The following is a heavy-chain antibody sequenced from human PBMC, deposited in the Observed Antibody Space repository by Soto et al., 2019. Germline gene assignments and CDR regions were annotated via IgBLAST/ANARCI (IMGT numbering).Heavy chain of an antibody. CDR1: GFTFDDYA. CDR2: ISWNSGSI. J-gene: IGHJ2*01. Sequence: EVQLVESGGGLVQPGRSLRLSCAASGFTFDDYAMHWVRQAPGKGLEWVSGISWNSGSIGYADSVKGRFTISRDNAKNSLYLQMNSLRAEDTAMYYCAKDATYGDYPALWYFDLWGRGTLVTDS. CDR3: AKDATYGDYPALWYFDL. V-gene: IGHV3-9*01. D-gene: IGHD4-17*01.